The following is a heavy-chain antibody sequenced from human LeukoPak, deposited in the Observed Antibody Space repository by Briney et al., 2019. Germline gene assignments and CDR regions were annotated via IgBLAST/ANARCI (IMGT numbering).Heavy chain of an antibody. D-gene: IGHD3-10*01. CDR1: GFTFSSYE. J-gene: IGHJ4*02. CDR3: AKKLWFGESYYFDY. V-gene: IGHV3-48*03. Sequence: PGGSLRLSCAASGFTFSSYEMNWVRQAPGKGLDWVSYISSSGSTIYYADSVKGRFTISRDNAKNSLYLQMNSLRAEDTAVYYCAKKLWFGESYYFDYWGQGTLVTVSS. CDR2: ISSSGSTI.